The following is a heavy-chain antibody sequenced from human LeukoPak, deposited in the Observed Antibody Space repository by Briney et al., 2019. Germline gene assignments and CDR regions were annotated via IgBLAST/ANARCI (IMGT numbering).Heavy chain of an antibody. J-gene: IGHJ3*02. Sequence: GRSLRLSCAASGFTFSSYAMSWVRQAPGKGLEWVSAISGSGGSTYYADSVKCRFTTSRDNSKNTLYLQMNSLRAEDTAVYYCAKDQLGTRLDDAMDIWGQGTMVTVSS. V-gene: IGHV3-23*01. CDR1: GFTFSSYA. CDR3: AKDQLGTRLDDAMDI. D-gene: IGHD1-1*01. CDR2: ISGSGGST.